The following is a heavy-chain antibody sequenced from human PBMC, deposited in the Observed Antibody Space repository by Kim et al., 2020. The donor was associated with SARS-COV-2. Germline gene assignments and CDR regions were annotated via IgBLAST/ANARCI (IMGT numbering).Heavy chain of an antibody. CDR3: ATIGEYSSSPDY. CDR1: GFTFSSYW. CDR2: INSDGSST. Sequence: GGSLRLSCAASGFTFSSYWMHWVRQAPGKGLVWVSRINSDGSSTSYADSVKGRFTISRDNAKNTLYLQMNSLRAEDTAVYYCATIGEYSSSPDYWGQGTLVIVSS. V-gene: IGHV3-74*01. J-gene: IGHJ4*02. D-gene: IGHD6-6*01.